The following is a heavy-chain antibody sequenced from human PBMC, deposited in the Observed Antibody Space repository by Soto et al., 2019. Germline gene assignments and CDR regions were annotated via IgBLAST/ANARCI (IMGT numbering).Heavy chain of an antibody. J-gene: IGHJ4*02. CDR2: IIPIFGTA. CDR1: GGTFSSYA. D-gene: IGHD1-26*01. Sequence: GASVKVSCKASGGTFSSYAISWVRQAPGQGLEWMGGIIPIFGTANYAQKFQGRVTIAADESTSTAYMELSSLRSEDTAVYYCARGSSGSYYGFSPFDYWGQGTLVTVS. V-gene: IGHV1-69*13. CDR3: ARGSSGSYYGFSPFDY.